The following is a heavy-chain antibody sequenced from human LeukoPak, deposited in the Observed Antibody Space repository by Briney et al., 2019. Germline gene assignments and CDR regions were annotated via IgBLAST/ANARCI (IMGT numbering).Heavy chain of an antibody. CDR2: LYSGGNA. J-gene: IGHJ4*02. CDR1: GFTVSSNY. V-gene: IGHV3-53*01. CDR3: ATDRCSGGSCYSAY. Sequence: PGGSLRLSCAASGFTVSSNYMTWVRQAPGKGLEWVSVLYSGGNAFYADSVKGRFTISRDNSKNTLYLQMNSLRAEDTAVYYCATDRCSGGSCYSAYWGQGTLVTVSS. D-gene: IGHD2-15*01.